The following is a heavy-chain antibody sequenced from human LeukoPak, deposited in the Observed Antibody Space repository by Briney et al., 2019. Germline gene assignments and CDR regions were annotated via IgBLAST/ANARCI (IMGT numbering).Heavy chain of an antibody. V-gene: IGHV3-30*02. Sequence: GGSLRLSCAASGFTLSSYGVHWVRQAPGKGLEWVAFIRFDGSNENYADSVKGRFTISRDNSKNTLYLQMNSLRAEDTAVYYCAKDRRGNRGYDTDFDYWGQGTLVTVSS. J-gene: IGHJ4*02. D-gene: IGHD5-12*01. CDR2: IRFDGSNE. CDR3: AKDRRGNRGYDTDFDY. CDR1: GFTLSSYG.